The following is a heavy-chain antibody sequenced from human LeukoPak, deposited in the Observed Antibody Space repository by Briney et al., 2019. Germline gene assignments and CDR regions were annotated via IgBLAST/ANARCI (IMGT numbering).Heavy chain of an antibody. J-gene: IGHJ4*02. CDR3: ARGLDGSFWYNFDH. D-gene: IGHD6-19*01. Sequence: GGSLRLSCAASGFSFSSYVMSWVRQAPGKGLEWVSGISSDGGSTYYADSVKGRFTNSRDNSKNTLYLQMNSLRADDTAVYYCARGLDGSFWYNFDHWGQGTLVTVPS. CDR1: GFSFSSYV. CDR2: ISSDGGST. V-gene: IGHV3-23*01.